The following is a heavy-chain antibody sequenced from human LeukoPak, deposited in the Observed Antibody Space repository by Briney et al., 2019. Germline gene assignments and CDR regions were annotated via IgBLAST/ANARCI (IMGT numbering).Heavy chain of an antibody. J-gene: IGHJ4*02. CDR2: SHSSGRT. CDR3: ARRDIPSGWRFNY. V-gene: IGHV4-4*07. CDR1: GDSISNYH. Sequence: PSETLSLTCSVSGDSISNYHWSWIRQPAGKGLEWIGQSHSSGRTNYNPPLYSLVTVSIDTPENEFSLTIRSVAAADTAIYYCARRDIPSGWRFNYWGKGILVIVS. D-gene: IGHD6-19*01.